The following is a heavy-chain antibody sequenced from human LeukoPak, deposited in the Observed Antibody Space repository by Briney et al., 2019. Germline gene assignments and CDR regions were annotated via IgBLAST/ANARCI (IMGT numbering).Heavy chain of an antibody. V-gene: IGHV1-46*01. CDR2: INPSDGSI. CDR3: AKAPRNSSTMLDY. CDR1: GYTFTSYW. J-gene: IGHJ4*02. Sequence: AASVKVSCKASGYTFTSYWIQWVRQAPGQGLEWMGLINPSDGSIAYARRFQGRVAMTRDTSTSIVYMDLSSLRSEDTAVYYCAKAPRNSSTMLDYWGQGTLLTVSS. D-gene: IGHD6-13*01.